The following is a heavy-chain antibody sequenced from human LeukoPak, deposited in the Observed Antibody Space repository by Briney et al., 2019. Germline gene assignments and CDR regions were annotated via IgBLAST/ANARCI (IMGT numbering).Heavy chain of an antibody. CDR1: GFTVSSNY. CDR3: AKDPWAVKAFDI. J-gene: IGHJ3*02. D-gene: IGHD3-10*01. Sequence: GGSLRLSCAASGFTVSSNYMSWVRQAPGKGLEWVSVIYSGGSTYYADSVKGRFTISRDNSKNTLYLQMNSLRAEDTAVYYCAKDPWAVKAFDIWGQGTMVTVSS. V-gene: IGHV3-53*01. CDR2: IYSGGST.